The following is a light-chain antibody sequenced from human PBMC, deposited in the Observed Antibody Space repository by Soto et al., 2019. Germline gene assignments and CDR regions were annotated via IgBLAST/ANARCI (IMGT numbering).Light chain of an antibody. CDR2: DAY. J-gene: IGKJ3*01. CDR3: QQYSRYSFT. V-gene: IGKV1-33*01. CDR1: HDIGNS. Sequence: DIQMTQSPPSLSASVGDRVTITCQASHDIGNSLNWYQDKPGQAPKLVIYDAYNLETGVPSTFSGNGYGTEFTLTISSLQPDDFAFYYCQQYSRYSFTFGPGTKVEI.